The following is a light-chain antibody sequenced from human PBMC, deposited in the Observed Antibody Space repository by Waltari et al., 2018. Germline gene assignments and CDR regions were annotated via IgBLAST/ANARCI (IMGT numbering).Light chain of an antibody. CDR1: TGTLSCGHI. J-gene: IGLJ2*01. V-gene: IGLV7-43*01. Sequence: QAVVTQEPSLTMSPDGTVPLLSASSTGTLSCGHIPHWFQQKPGQAPKTLIYDTNNKLSWTPARFAGSLAGGKAALTLSGAQPEDEAEYYCWLYYSGAQVFGGGTRLTVL. CDR2: DTN. CDR3: WLYYSGAQV.